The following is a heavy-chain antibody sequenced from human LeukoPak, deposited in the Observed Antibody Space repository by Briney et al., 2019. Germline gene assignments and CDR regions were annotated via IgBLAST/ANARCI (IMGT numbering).Heavy chain of an antibody. D-gene: IGHD3-3*01. Sequence: GASVKVSCKASGYTFTSYYMHWVRQAPGQGLEWMGIINPSGGSTSYAQKFQGRVTLTRDTSTSTVYMELSSLRSEDTAVYYCARVQYYDFWSGPDPQSYGMDVWGQGTTVTVSS. J-gene: IGHJ6*02. V-gene: IGHV1-46*01. CDR1: GYTFTSYY. CDR3: ARVQYYDFWSGPDPQSYGMDV. CDR2: INPSGGST.